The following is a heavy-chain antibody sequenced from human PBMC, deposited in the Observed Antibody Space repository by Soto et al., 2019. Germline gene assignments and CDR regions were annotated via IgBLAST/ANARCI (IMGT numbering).Heavy chain of an antibody. J-gene: IGHJ4*02. D-gene: IGHD6-6*01. Sequence: SETLSLTCTVTGDSISSRSYYWGWIRQPPGKGLEWIGSIYYSGSTYNNPSLRSRVSMSIDTSKNQFSLKVTSATAADTAVYFCVRVYGRSSCFFDSWGQGTLVTVSS. CDR2: IYYSGST. CDR1: GDSISSRSYY. CDR3: VRVYGRSSCFFDS. V-gene: IGHV4-39*01.